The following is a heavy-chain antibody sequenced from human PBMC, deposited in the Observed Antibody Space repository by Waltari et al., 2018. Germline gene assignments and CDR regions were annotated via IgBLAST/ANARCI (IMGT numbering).Heavy chain of an antibody. J-gene: IGHJ4*02. Sequence: QVQLQQWGAGLLKPSETLSLTCAVYGGSFSGYYWSWIRQPPGKGREWIGEINHSGSTNYNPSLKSRVTISVDTSKNQFSLKLSSVTAADTAVYYCARGLYDYVWGSYRYGAYFDYWGQGTLVTVSS. CDR2: INHSGST. D-gene: IGHD3-16*02. CDR3: ARGLYDYVWGSYRYGAYFDY. V-gene: IGHV4-34*01. CDR1: GGSFSGYY.